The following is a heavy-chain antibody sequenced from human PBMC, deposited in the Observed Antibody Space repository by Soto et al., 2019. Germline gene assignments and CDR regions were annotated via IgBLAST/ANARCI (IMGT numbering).Heavy chain of an antibody. CDR2: IYNSGST. CDR1: GDSMIRGGSS. V-gene: IGHV4-30-2*01. CDR3: ARVGNLRWSDP. J-gene: IGHJ5*02. Sequence: SETLSLTCAVSGDSMIRGGSSWTWIRQPPGKGLEWIGYIYNSGSTFYNPSLRSRVTISIDTSKDQLSLNLTSVTAAYTAVYYCARVGNLRWSDPWGQGALVTVSS.